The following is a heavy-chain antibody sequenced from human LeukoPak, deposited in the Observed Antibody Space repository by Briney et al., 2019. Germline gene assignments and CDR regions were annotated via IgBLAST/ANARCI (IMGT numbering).Heavy chain of an antibody. V-gene: IGHV4-38-2*02. J-gene: IGHJ4*02. CDR3: AREGLEYPGVDY. CDR1: GYSISSGYY. D-gene: IGHD2/OR15-2a*01. Sequence: SETLSLTCTVSGYSISSGYYWGWIRQPPGKGLEWIGSIYHSGSTYYNPSLKSRVTISVDMSKNQFSLKLSSVTAADTAVYYCAREGLEYPGVDYWGQGTLVTVSS. CDR2: IYHSGST.